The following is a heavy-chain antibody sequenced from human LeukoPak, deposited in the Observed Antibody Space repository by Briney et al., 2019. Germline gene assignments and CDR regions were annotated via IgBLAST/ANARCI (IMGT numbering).Heavy chain of an antibody. CDR3: ARSAYYYMDV. CDR1: GGSFSGYY. V-gene: IGHV4-34*01. J-gene: IGHJ6*03. CDR2: ISHSGST. Sequence: PSETLSLTCAVYGGSFSGYYWSWIRQPPGKGLEWIGEISHSGSTNYNPSLKSRVTISVDTSKNQFSLKLSSVTAADTAVYYCARSAYYYMDVWGKGTTVTISS.